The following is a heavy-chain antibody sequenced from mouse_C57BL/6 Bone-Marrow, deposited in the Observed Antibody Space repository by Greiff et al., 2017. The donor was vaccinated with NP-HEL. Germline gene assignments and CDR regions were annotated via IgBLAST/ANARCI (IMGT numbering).Heavy chain of an antibody. CDR1: GYTFTDYN. J-gene: IGHJ3*01. V-gene: IGHV1-18*01. CDR3: GRLNGDYVSFAY. D-gene: IGHD2-4*01. CDR2: INPNNGGT. Sequence: VQLQQSGPELVKPGASVKIPCKASGYTFTDYNMDWVKQSHGKSLEWIGDINPNNGGTIYNQKFKGKATLTVDKSSSTAYMGLRSLTCEDAAVYYCGRLNGDYVSFAYWGQGTLVTVSA.